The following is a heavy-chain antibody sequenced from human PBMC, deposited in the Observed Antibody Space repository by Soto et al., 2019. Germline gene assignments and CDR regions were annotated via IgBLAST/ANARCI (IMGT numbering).Heavy chain of an antibody. J-gene: IGHJ3*02. CDR2: IYYSGST. V-gene: IGHV4-59*01. D-gene: IGHD1-7*01. CDR3: ARNYGHAFDI. CDR1: GGSISSYY. Sequence: SETLSLTCTVSGGSISSYYWSWIRQPPGKGLEWIGYIYYSGSTNYNPSLKSRVTTSVDTSKNQFSLKLSSVTAADTAVYYCARNYGHAFDIWGQGTMVTVS.